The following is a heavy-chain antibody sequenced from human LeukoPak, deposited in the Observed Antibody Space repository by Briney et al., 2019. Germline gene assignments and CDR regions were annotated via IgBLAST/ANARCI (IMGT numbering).Heavy chain of an antibody. J-gene: IGHJ4*02. V-gene: IGHV3-30*04. Sequence: SCKASGGTFSSYAMHWVRQAPGKGLEWGAVISYDGSNKYYANSVKGRFTVSRDNSMNTLYQQMNSLRSEDTAIYYCAKAGTAVPGTSDFWGPGTLVTVSS. CDR1: GGTFSSYA. D-gene: IGHD6-19*01. CDR3: AKAGTAVPGTSDF. CDR2: ISYDGSNK.